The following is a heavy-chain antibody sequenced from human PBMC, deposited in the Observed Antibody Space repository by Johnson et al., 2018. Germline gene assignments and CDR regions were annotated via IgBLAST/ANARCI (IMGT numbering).Heavy chain of an antibody. V-gene: IGHV4-59*01. CDR2: IYYSGST. Sequence: QVQLQESGPGLVKPSETLSLTCTVSGGSISSYYWSWIRQPPGKGLEWIGYIYYSGSTNYNPSLKSRVTISVDTSKNQFSLKLSSVTAAETAVYYCAGRYYYDSSGYYTDYYYMDVWGKGTTVTVSS. CDR1: GGSISSYY. CDR3: AGRYYYDSSGYYTDYYYMDV. J-gene: IGHJ6*03. D-gene: IGHD3-22*01.